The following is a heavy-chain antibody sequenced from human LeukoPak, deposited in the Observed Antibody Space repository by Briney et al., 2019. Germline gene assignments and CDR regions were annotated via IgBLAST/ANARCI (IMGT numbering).Heavy chain of an antibody. CDR3: ARTANYYDSSGYLLINWFDP. CDR1: GGSISSGGYY. J-gene: IGHJ5*02. Sequence: SQTLSLTCTVSGGSISSGGYYWSWIRQHPGKGLEWIGYIYYSGSTYYNPSLKGRVTLSVDTSKNQFSLKLSSVTAADTAVYYCARTANYYDSSGYLLINWFDPWGQGTLVTVSS. V-gene: IGHV4-31*03. CDR2: IYYSGST. D-gene: IGHD3-22*01.